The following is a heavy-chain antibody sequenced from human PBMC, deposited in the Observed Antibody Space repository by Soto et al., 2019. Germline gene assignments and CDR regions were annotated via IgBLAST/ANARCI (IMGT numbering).Heavy chain of an antibody. V-gene: IGHV1-3*01. J-gene: IGHJ1*01. CDR1: GYTFTSYA. CDR3: VLYPVFPASYLI. CDR2: INAGNGNT. Sequence: QVQLVQPGAEVKKPGASVKVSCKASGYTFTSYAMHWVRQAPGQRLEWMGWINAGNGNTKYSQKFQGRLTITRDTSAITDYMKLSIVRSEVTPVYYFVLYPVFPASYLIWGEGSLVTVSS. D-gene: IGHD1-26*01.